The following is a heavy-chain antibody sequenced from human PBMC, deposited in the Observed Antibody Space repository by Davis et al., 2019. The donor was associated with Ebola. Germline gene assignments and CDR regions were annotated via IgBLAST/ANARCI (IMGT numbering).Heavy chain of an antibody. V-gene: IGHV1-18*04. J-gene: IGHJ5*02. D-gene: IGHD1-26*01. CDR2: ISAYNGNT. CDR3: ARGRVGATRINWFDP. CDR1: GYTFTGYY. Sequence: AASVKVSCKASGYTFTGYYMHWVRQAPGQGLEWMGWISAYNGNTNYAQKLQGRVTMTTDTSTSTAYMELRSLRSDDTAVYYCARGRVGATRINWFDPWGQGTLVTVSS.